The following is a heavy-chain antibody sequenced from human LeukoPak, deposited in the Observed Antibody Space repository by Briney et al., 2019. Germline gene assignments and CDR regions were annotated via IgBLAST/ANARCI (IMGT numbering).Heavy chain of an antibody. Sequence: PSETLSLTCTVSGDSLSSGDCYWSWIRQPAGKGLEWIGRISSSGSTNYNPSLKSRVTISVDTSKNQFSLKLSSVTAADTAVYFCARGPYSYDSSGAFDIWGQGTMVTVSS. J-gene: IGHJ3*02. D-gene: IGHD3-22*01. CDR2: ISSSGST. CDR3: ARGPYSYDSSGAFDI. CDR1: GDSLSSGDCY. V-gene: IGHV4-61*02.